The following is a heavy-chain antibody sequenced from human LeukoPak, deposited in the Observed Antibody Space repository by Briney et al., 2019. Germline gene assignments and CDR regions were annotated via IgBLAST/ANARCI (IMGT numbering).Heavy chain of an antibody. Sequence: GGSLRLSCAASGFTFSSYWVHWVRQAPGKGLVWVSRTNSDGSSTSYADSVKGRFTISRDNAKNTLYLQMNSLRAEDTAVYYCAGYSSSWYNYYYMDVWGKGTTVTISS. CDR1: GFTFSSYW. J-gene: IGHJ6*03. CDR2: TNSDGSST. D-gene: IGHD6-13*01. V-gene: IGHV3-74*01. CDR3: AGYSSSWYNYYYMDV.